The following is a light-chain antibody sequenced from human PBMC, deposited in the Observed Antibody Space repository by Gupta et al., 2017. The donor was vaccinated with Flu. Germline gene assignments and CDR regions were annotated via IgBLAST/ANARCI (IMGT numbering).Light chain of an antibody. CDR2: DVT. CDR3: SSHAGRVTWV. CDR1: SNDVGGSNR. V-gene: IGLV2-11*01. Sequence: QSAPTQPRSVCGSPGQPVTISCTGSSNDVGGSNRVSWYQQRPGKAPKLILYDVTERPSGVPDRFSGSKSGNTASLTISGLQADDEADYYCSSHAGRVTWVFGTGTTVTVL. J-gene: IGLJ1*01.